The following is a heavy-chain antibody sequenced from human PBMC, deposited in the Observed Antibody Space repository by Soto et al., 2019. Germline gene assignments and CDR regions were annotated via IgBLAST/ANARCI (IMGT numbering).Heavy chain of an antibody. CDR2: SYYSGST. CDR1: GFSISSGGYY. Sequence: SETLSLTCTVSGFSISSGGYYWSWIRQHPGKGLEWIGYSYYSGSTYYNPSLKSRVTISVDTSKNQFSLKLSSVTAADTAVYYCARDWREYCSSTSCYPVSWFDPWGQGTLVTVSS. J-gene: IGHJ5*02. D-gene: IGHD2-2*01. CDR3: ARDWREYCSSTSCYPVSWFDP. V-gene: IGHV4-31*03.